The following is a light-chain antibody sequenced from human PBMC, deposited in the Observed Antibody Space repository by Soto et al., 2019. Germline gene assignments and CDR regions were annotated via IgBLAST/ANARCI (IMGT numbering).Light chain of an antibody. V-gene: IGKV3-15*01. Sequence: EIVMTQSPATLSVSPGERATLSCRASQSISSDVAWYQQKPGQAPRLLIYGASTTATGIPARFSGSGSGTDFTLTISSLEPEDSAVYYCQQRHMWPITFGQGTRLEIK. CDR1: QSISSD. CDR2: GAS. CDR3: QQRHMWPIT. J-gene: IGKJ5*01.